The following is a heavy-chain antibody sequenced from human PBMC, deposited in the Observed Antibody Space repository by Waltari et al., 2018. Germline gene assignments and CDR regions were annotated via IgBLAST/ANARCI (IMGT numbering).Heavy chain of an antibody. CDR3: ARPSPGGDESGGSQRNQEDAFDI. CDR2: IYYSGST. CDR1: GGSISSSSYY. V-gene: IGHV4-39*01. J-gene: IGHJ3*02. Sequence: QVQLQESGPGLVKPSETLSLTCTVSGGSISSSSYYWGWIRQPPGKGLEWIGSIYYSGSTYYNPSLKSRVTISVDTSKNQFSLKLSSVTAADTAVYYCARPSPGGDESGGSQRNQEDAFDIWGQGTMVTVSS. D-gene: IGHD2-15*01.